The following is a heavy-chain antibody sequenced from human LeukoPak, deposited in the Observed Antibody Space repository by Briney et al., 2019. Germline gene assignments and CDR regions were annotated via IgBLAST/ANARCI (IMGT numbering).Heavy chain of an antibody. CDR3: ARGGYCSSTSCFLIDP. CDR1: GLTFSSYW. V-gene: IGHV3-74*01. J-gene: IGHJ5*02. D-gene: IGHD2-2*01. CDR2: INSDGSST. Sequence: PGGSLRLSCAVSGLTFSSYWMHWVRQAPGKELVWVSRINSDGSSTNYADSVKGRFTISRDNAKNTLYLQMNSLRAEDTAVYYCARGGYCSSTSCFLIDPWGQGTLVTVSS.